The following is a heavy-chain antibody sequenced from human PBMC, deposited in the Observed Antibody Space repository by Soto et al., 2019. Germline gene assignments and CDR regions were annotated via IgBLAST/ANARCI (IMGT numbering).Heavy chain of an antibody. CDR3: ARSLGVAAAGPFDY. Sequence: SETLSLTCTVSGGSISSGGYYWSWIRQHPGKGLEWIGYIYYSGSTYYNPSLKSRVTISVDTSKNQFSLKLSSVTAADTAVYYSARSLGVAAAGPFDYWGQGTLVTVSS. V-gene: IGHV4-31*03. J-gene: IGHJ4*02. CDR2: IYYSGST. CDR1: GGSISSGGYY. D-gene: IGHD6-13*01.